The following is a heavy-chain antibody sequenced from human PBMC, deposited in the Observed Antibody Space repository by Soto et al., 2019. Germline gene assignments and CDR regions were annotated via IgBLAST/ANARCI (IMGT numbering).Heavy chain of an antibody. V-gene: IGHV3-23*01. D-gene: IGHD6-19*01. CDR2: ISGSGGST. CDR1: GFTFSSYA. CDR3: AKDKSVAVDYFDY. Sequence: GGSLRLSCAASGFTFSSYAMSWVRQAPGKGLEWVSAISGSGGSTYYADSVKGRFTISRDNSKNTLYLQMNSLRAEDTVVYYCAKDKSVAVDYFDYWGQGTLVTVSS. J-gene: IGHJ4*02.